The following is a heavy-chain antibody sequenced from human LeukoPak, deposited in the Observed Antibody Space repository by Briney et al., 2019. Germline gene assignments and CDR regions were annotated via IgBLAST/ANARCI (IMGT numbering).Heavy chain of an antibody. J-gene: IGHJ4*02. CDR1: GGSISSSSYS. CDR3: ARVYCSSTSCSPMYYFDY. Sequence: SETLSLTCTVSGGSISSSSYSWGWIRQPPGKGLEWVGSIYYSGSTYYNPPLKSRVTISVDTSKNQFSLKLSSVTAADTAVYYCARVYCSSTSCSPMYYFDYWGQGTLVTVSS. D-gene: IGHD2-2*01. V-gene: IGHV4-39*01. CDR2: IYYSGST.